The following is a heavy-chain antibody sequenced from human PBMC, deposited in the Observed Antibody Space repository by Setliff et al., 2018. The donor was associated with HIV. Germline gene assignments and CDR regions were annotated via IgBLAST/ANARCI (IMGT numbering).Heavy chain of an antibody. Sequence: PSETLSLTCVVYGGSFTNFYWSWIRQPPGKGLECIGEINHSGITNYNPSLKSRVTISVDTSKNQFSLKPSSVTAADTAVYFCARKVGGDFDYWGQGTLVTVSS. V-gene: IGHV4-34*01. CDR1: GGSFTNFY. J-gene: IGHJ4*02. CDR3: ARKVGGDFDY. D-gene: IGHD2-2*01. CDR2: INHSGIT.